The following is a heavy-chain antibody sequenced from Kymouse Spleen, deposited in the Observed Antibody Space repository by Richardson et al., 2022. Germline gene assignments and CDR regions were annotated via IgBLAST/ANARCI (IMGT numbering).Heavy chain of an antibody. Sequence: EVQLVESGGGLVQPGGSLKLSCAASGFTFSGSAMHWVRQASGKGLEWVGRIRSKANSYATAYAASVKGRFTISRDDSKNTAYLQMNSLKTEDTAVYYCTRQAWLRLGYYYYYGMDVWGQGTTVTVSS. CDR2: IRSKANSYAT. V-gene: IGHV3-73*02. CDR1: GFTFSGSA. J-gene: IGHJ6*02. CDR3: TRQAWLRLGYYYYYGMDV. D-gene: IGHD5-12*01.